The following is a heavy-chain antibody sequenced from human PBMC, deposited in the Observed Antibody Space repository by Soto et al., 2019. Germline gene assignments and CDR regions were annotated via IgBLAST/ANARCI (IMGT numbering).Heavy chain of an antibody. Sequence: SETLSLTCAFYCGSFSGYYWSWIRQPPGKGLEWIGEINHSGSTNYNPSLKSRVTISVDTSKNQFSLKLSSVTAADTAVYYCARAFRAYYYDSSGYYYYFDYWGQGTLVTVSS. CDR3: ARAFRAYYYDSSGYYYYFDY. D-gene: IGHD3-22*01. V-gene: IGHV4-34*01. J-gene: IGHJ4*02. CDR1: CGSFSGYY. CDR2: INHSGST.